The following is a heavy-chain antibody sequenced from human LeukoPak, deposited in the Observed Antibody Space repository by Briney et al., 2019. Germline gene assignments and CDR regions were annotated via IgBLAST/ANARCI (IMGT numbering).Heavy chain of an antibody. Sequence: VASVKVSCKASGGTFSSYAISWVRQAPGQGLEWMGRIIPIFGTANYAQKFQGRATITTDESTSTAYMELSSLRSEDTAVYYCARGVGATTAAFDIWGQGTMVTVSS. V-gene: IGHV1-69*05. CDR1: GGTFSSYA. D-gene: IGHD1-26*01. CDR2: IIPIFGTA. CDR3: ARGVGATTAAFDI. J-gene: IGHJ3*02.